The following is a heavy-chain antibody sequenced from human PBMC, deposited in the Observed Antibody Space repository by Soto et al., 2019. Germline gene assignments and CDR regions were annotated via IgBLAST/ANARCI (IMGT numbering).Heavy chain of an antibody. CDR1: GFTFSDYY. CDR3: ARRAVVAAGHDAFDI. D-gene: IGHD6-13*01. V-gene: IGHV3-11*06. CDR2: ISSSSSYT. Sequence: GGSLRLSCAASGFTFSDYYMSWIRQAPGKGLEWVSYISSSSSYTNYADSVKGRFTISRDNAKNSLYLQMNSLRAEDTAVYYCARRAVVAAGHDAFDIWGQGTMVTVSS. J-gene: IGHJ3*02.